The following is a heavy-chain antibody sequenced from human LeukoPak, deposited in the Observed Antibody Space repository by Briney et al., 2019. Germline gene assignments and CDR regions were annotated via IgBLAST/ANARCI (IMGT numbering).Heavy chain of an antibody. D-gene: IGHD3-10*01. CDR2: IYTSGST. J-gene: IGHJ4*02. Sequence: SETLSLTCTVSGGSISSYYWSWIRQPAGKGLEWIGRIYTSGSTNYNPSLKSRVTISVDTSKNQFSLKLSSVTAADTAVYYCARGKGDRDARHHYYGSGSYYTNWGQGTLVTVSS. V-gene: IGHV4-4*07. CDR1: GGSISSYY. CDR3: ARGKGDRDARHHYYGSGSYYTN.